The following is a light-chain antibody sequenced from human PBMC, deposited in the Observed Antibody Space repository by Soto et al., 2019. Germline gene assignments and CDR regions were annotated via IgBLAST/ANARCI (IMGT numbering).Light chain of an antibody. CDR2: GAS. CDR3: QQYYNWPPWT. V-gene: IGKV3-15*01. Sequence: EKVMTQSPATLSVSPGERVTLSCRASQSVSSNLAWYQQKPGQAPRLLIYGASTRATGIPARFSGSGSGTEFTLTISSLQSEDFAVYYCQQYYNWPPWTFGQGTKVEIK. J-gene: IGKJ1*01. CDR1: QSVSSN.